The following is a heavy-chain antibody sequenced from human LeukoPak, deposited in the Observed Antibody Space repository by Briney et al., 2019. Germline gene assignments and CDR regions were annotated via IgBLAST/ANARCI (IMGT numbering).Heavy chain of an antibody. CDR1: GGSISSSSYY. Sequence: SETLSLTCTVSGGSISSSSYYWGWIRQPPGKGLEWIGSIYYSGSTYYNPSLKSRVTISVDTSKNQFSLKLSSVTAADTAVYYCARDHRGLPEDYWGQGTLVTVSS. CDR3: ARDHRGLPEDY. CDR2: IYYSGST. V-gene: IGHV4-39*07. J-gene: IGHJ4*02. D-gene: IGHD3-10*01.